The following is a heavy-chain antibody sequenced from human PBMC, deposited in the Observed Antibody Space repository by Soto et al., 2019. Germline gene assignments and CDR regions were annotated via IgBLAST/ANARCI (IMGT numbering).Heavy chain of an antibody. CDR1: GFTFSSYS. J-gene: IGHJ3*02. CDR2: ISSSSSYI. Sequence: EVQLVESGGGLVKPGGSLRLSCAASGFTFSSYSMNWVRQAPGKGLEWVSSISSSSSYIYYADSVKGRFTISRDNAKNSLYLQMNSLRAEDTAVYYCARDSRLEGVVVAATRDAFDIWGQGTMVTVSS. V-gene: IGHV3-21*01. CDR3: ARDSRLEGVVVAATRDAFDI. D-gene: IGHD2-15*01.